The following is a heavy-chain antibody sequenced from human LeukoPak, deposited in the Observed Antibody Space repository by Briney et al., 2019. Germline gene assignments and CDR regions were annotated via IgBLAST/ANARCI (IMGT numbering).Heavy chain of an antibody. CDR2: ISGSGGST. CDR1: GFTFSDYY. Sequence: GGSLRLSCAASGFTFSDYYMSWVRQAPGKGLEWVSAISGSGGSTYYADSVKGRFTISRDNSKNTLYLQMNSLRAEDTAVYYCAKDPGSYRYPLYYFDYWGQGTLVTVSS. V-gene: IGHV3-23*01. CDR3: AKDPGSYRYPLYYFDY. D-gene: IGHD3-16*02. J-gene: IGHJ4*02.